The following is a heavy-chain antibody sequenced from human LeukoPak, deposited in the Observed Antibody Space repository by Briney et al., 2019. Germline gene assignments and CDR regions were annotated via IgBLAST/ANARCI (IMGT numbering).Heavy chain of an antibody. CDR3: ARESGSYRTRAFDI. V-gene: IGHV4-31*03. J-gene: IGHJ3*02. CDR2: IYYSGST. D-gene: IGHD1-26*01. CDR1: GGSISSGGYY. Sequence: SENLSLNCTVSGGSISSGGYYWSWIRQHPGKGLEWIGYIYYSGSTYYNPSLKSRVTISVDTSKNQFSLKLSAVTAADTAVYYCARESGSYRTRAFDIWGQGTMVTVSS.